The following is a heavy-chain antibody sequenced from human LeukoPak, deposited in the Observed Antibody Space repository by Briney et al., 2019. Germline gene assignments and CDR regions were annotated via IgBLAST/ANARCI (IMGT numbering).Heavy chain of an antibody. CDR2: IIPILGIA. CDR1: GGTFSSYA. V-gene: IGHV1-69*04. Sequence: ASVKVSCKASGGTFSSYAISWVRQAPGQGLEWMGRIIPILGIANYAQKFRGRVTITADKSTSTAYMELSSLRSEDTAVYYCARAPQGSILTGYYQDVWGQGTTVTVSS. D-gene: IGHD3-9*01. J-gene: IGHJ6*02. CDR3: ARAPQGSILTGYYQDV.